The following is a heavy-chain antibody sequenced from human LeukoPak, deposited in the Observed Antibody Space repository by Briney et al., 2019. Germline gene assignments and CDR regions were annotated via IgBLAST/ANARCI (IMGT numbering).Heavy chain of an antibody. D-gene: IGHD2-21*01. CDR2: IGGSGTST. V-gene: IGHV3-23*01. CDR3: AKGSDCGVDFCGPDY. CDR1: GFDFINYA. Sequence: PGGSLRLSCAASGFDFINYAMTWVRQAPGKGLAWVSAIGGSGTSTYYADSVRGRFTVSRDNSKNTVYLQLNSLRADDTAVYYCAKGSDCGVDFCGPDYWGQGTLATVST. J-gene: IGHJ4*02.